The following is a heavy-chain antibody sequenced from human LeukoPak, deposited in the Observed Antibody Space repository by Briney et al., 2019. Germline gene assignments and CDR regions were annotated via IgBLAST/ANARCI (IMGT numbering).Heavy chain of an antibody. V-gene: IGHV3-23*01. J-gene: IGHJ4*02. CDR3: AKDLGDFWSGYQNY. Sequence: GGSLRLSCAASGFTFSSYAMSWVRQAPGKGLEWVSAISGSGGSTYYADSVKGRSTISRDNSKNTLYLQMNSLRAEDTAVYYCAKDLGDFWSGYQNYWGQGTLVTVSS. CDR1: GFTFSSYA. D-gene: IGHD3-3*01. CDR2: ISGSGGST.